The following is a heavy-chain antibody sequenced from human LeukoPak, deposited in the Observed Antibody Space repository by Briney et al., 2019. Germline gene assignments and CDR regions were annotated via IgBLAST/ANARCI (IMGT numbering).Heavy chain of an antibody. CDR2: IYYSGST. V-gene: IGHV4-30-4*01. CDR3: ARDPYDSSGSSSFDI. D-gene: IGHD3-22*01. J-gene: IGHJ3*02. CDR1: GGSISSGDYY. Sequence: SQTLSLTCTVSGGSISSGDYYWSWIRQPPGKGLEWIGYIYYSGSTYYNPSLKSRVTISVDTSKNQFSLKLSSVTAADTAVYYCARDPYDSSGSSSFDIWGQGTMVTVSS.